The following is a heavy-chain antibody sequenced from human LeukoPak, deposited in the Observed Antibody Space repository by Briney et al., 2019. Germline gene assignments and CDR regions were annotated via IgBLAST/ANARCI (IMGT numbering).Heavy chain of an antibody. V-gene: IGHV1-8*03. Sequence: ASVKVSCKASGYTFTSYDIDWVRQATGQGLEWMGWMNPNSGNIGYAQKFQGRVTITRNTSISTAYMELSSLRSEDTAVYYCARAPSYGSGSYYHDYWGQGTLVTVSS. D-gene: IGHD3-10*01. CDR1: GYTFTSYD. J-gene: IGHJ4*02. CDR2: MNPNSGNI. CDR3: ARAPSYGSGSYYHDY.